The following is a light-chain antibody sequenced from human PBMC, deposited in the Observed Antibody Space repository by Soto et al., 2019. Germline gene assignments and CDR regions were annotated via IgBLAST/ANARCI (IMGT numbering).Light chain of an antibody. Sequence: IQLTQSPSSLSASCGDRGTVSCRSSQNIDNYLNWYVQRTGKAPXLLIYSTSNLKSGVPSRFRGSGSGTDFSLTINSLQSEDFATYYCQQSSNIPWTFGQGTKV. CDR2: STS. CDR3: QQSSNIPWT. J-gene: IGKJ1*01. CDR1: QNIDNY. V-gene: IGKV1-39*01.